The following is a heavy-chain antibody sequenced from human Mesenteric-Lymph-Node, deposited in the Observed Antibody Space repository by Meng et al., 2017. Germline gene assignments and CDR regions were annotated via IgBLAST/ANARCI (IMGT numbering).Heavy chain of an antibody. J-gene: IGHJ3*02. CDR2: ISSSGSTI. Sequence: GGSLRLSCAASGFTFSDYYMSWIRQAPGKGLEWVSYISSSGSTIYYADSVKGRFTISRDNSGNTLYLQVDSLRSEDTAVYYCARDRDPLYGVNSNDGFDIWGHGTMVTVSS. D-gene: IGHD4-23*01. CDR1: GFTFSDYY. V-gene: IGHV3-11*04. CDR3: ARDRDPLYGVNSNDGFDI.